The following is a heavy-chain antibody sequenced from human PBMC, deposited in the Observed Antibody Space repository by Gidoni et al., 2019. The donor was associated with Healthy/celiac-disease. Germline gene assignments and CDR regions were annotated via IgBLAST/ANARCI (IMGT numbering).Heavy chain of an antibody. Sequence: HVQLQESGPGLVKPSETLSLTCAVPGGSISSYYWSWIRQPPGKGLEWIGYIYYSGSTNYNPSLKSRVTISVDTSKNQFSLKLSSVTAADTAVYYCARAQEEEYSSSYAFDYWGQGTLVTVSS. D-gene: IGHD6-6*01. CDR3: ARAQEEEYSSSYAFDY. J-gene: IGHJ4*02. V-gene: IGHV4-59*01. CDR1: GGSISSYY. CDR2: IYYSGST.